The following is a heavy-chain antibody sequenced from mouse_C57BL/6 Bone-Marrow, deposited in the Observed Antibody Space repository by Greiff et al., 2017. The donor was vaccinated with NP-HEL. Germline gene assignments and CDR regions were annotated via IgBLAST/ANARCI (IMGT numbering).Heavy chain of an antibody. Sequence: EVKLMESGGDLVKPGGSLKLSCAASGFNFSSYGMSWVRQTPDKRLEWVATISSGGSYTYYPDSVKGRFTISRDNAKNTLYLQMRRLKSEDTAMYYCARHSTTEVAKRYYAMDYWGQGTSGTVSS. CDR3: ARHSTTEVAKRYYAMDY. V-gene: IGHV5-6*01. J-gene: IGHJ4*01. CDR1: GFNFSSYG. D-gene: IGHD1-1*01. CDR2: ISSGGSYT.